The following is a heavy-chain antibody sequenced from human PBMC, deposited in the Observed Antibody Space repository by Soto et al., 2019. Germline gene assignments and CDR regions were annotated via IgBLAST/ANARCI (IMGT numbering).Heavy chain of an antibody. CDR1: GFTFSGYG. CDR3: TRDASRDSSARGWFDP. J-gene: IGHJ5*02. V-gene: IGHV3-30*03. CDR2: ISYSGSNT. Sequence: GGSLRLSCAASGFTFSGYGFHWVRQAPGKGLEWVAVISYSGSNTYYADSVKGRFTISRDNAKNSLHLQMNSLRAEDTAVYYCTRDASRDSSARGWFDPWGPGTLVTVSS. D-gene: IGHD6-13*01.